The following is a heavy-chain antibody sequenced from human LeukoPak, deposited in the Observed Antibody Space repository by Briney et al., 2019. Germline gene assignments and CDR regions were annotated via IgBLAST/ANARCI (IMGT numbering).Heavy chain of an antibody. D-gene: IGHD5-12*01. J-gene: IGHJ4*02. CDR3: ARDLGGIVATIPDY. Sequence: ASVKVSCKASGYTFTDYFFHWVRQAPGQGLEWMGWINPNSGGTNYAQKFQGRVTMTRDTSISTAYMELSRLRSDDTAVYYCARDLGGIVATIPDYWGQGTLVTVSS. CDR2: INPNSGGT. CDR1: GYTFTDYF. V-gene: IGHV1-2*02.